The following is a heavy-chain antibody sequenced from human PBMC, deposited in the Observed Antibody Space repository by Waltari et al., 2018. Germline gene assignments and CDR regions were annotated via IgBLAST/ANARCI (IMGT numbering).Heavy chain of an antibody. Sequence: VQLVQSGAEVKKPVSSVKVPCKPFGGTLSKDAVTWVRQAPGQGLEWMGRIIHMLGLGNYAQKCQGRVTITADDSTRTAYMELRGLTSDDTAVYYCARGDGNNHCYGSYWGQGTLVTVSS. CDR3: ARGDGNNHCYGSY. CDR1: GGTLSKDA. J-gene: IGHJ4*02. CDR2: IIHMLGLG. D-gene: IGHD1-1*01. V-gene: IGHV1-69*04.